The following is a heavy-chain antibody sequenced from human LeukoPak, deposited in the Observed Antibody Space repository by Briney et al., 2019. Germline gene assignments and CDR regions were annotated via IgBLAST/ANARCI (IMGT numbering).Heavy chain of an antibody. J-gene: IGHJ3*02. Sequence: WASVKVSCKASGYTFTGYYMHWVRQAPGQGLGWMGWINPNSGGTNYAQKFQGRVTMTRDTSISTAYMELSRLRSDDTAVYYCARVGVAAIFSAFDIWGQGTMVTVSS. D-gene: IGHD2-15*01. V-gene: IGHV1-2*02. CDR2: INPNSGGT. CDR1: GYTFTGYY. CDR3: ARVGVAAIFSAFDI.